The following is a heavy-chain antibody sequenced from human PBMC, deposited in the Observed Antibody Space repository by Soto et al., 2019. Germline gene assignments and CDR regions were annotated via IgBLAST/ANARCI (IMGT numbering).Heavy chain of an antibody. Sequence: GESLKISCKGSGYSFTSYWIGWVRQMPGKGLEWMGIIYPGDSDTRYSPPFQGQVTISADKSISTAYLQWSSLKASDTAMYYCASLSYDFWSGYGYGMDVWGQGTTVTVSS. V-gene: IGHV5-51*01. J-gene: IGHJ6*02. CDR2: IYPGDSDT. CDR3: ASLSYDFWSGYGYGMDV. D-gene: IGHD3-3*01. CDR1: GYSFTSYW.